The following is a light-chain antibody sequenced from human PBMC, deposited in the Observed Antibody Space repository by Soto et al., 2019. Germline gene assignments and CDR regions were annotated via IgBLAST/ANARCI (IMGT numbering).Light chain of an antibody. CDR1: SSNLGAGYD. CDR3: QAYDYSLTASV. J-gene: IGLJ3*02. CDR2: GNR. Sequence: QSALTQPPSASGDPGQRVTLSCTGNSSNLGAGYDVHWYQQLPGAAPKLVIFGNRNRPSGVPERFSGSKSGTSASLAITGLQAEDEADYYCQAYDYSLTASVFGGGTKLTVL. V-gene: IGLV1-40*01.